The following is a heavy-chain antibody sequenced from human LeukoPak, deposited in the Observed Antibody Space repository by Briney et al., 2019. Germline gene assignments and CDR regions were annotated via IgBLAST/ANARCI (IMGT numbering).Heavy chain of an antibody. D-gene: IGHD2-15*01. J-gene: IGHJ4*02. CDR3: ARYSYKHDC. CDR1: GFTFSNAW. Sequence: GGSLRLSCAASGFTFSNAWMSWVRQAPGKGLEWVGRIKSKTDGGTTDYAAPVKGRFTISRDNAKNSLYLQMNNVRAEDTAVYYCARYSYKHDCWGQGTLVTVSS. V-gene: IGHV3-15*01. CDR2: IKSKTDGGTT.